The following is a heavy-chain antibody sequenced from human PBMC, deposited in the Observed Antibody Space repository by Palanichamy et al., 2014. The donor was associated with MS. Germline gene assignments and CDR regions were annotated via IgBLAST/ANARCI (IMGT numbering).Heavy chain of an antibody. CDR3: AKHETIAAAGTDY. CDR2: VVGSGGST. J-gene: IGHJ4*02. D-gene: IGHD6-13*01. CDR1: GFTFSSYG. Sequence: EVQLLDVWGRLGTAGGSLRLSCAASGFTFSSYGMSWVRQAPGKGLEWVSGVVGSGGSTYYADSVKGRFTISRDNSKNTLYLQMNSLRAEDTAIYYCAKHETIAAAGTDYWGQGTLVTVSS. V-gene: IGHV3-23*01.